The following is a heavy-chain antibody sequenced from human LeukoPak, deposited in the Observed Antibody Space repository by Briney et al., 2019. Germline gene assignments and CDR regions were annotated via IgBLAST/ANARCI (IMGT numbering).Heavy chain of an antibody. CDR3: ASEYDFWSGYPNGGLDY. CDR1: GFTFSSYG. V-gene: IGHV3-30*03. CDR2: ISYDGSNK. D-gene: IGHD3-3*01. J-gene: IGHJ4*02. Sequence: QPGRSLRLSCAASGFTFSSYGMHWVRQAPGKGLEWVAVISYDGSNKYYADSVKGRFTISRDNSKNTLYLQMNSLRAEDTAVYYCASEYDFWSGYPNGGLDYWGQGTLVTVSS.